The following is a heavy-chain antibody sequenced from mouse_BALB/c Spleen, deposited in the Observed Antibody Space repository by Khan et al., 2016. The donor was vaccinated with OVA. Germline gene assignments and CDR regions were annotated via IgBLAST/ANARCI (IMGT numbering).Heavy chain of an antibody. CDR2: IYPGSGNT. CDR1: GYTFTDYY. D-gene: IGHD2-14*01. CDR3: ARENYRYLDY. Sequence: QVQLQQSGAELARPGASVKLSCKASGYTFTDYYINWVKQRTGQGLEWIGEIYPGSGNTYYNEKFKGKATLTADKSSSTAYMQLSSLTSEDSAVYCGARENYRYLDYWGQGTTLTVSS. J-gene: IGHJ2*01. V-gene: IGHV1-77*01.